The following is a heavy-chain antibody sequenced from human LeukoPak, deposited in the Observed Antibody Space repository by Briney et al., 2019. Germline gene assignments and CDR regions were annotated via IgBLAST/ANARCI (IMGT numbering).Heavy chain of an antibody. D-gene: IGHD3-22*01. CDR1: GYAFTGYY. V-gene: IGHV1-2*02. CDR3: ARDRSYYDSSGRFDY. CDR2: INPNSGVT. Sequence: ASVKVSRKASGYAFTGYYMHWVRQAPGQGLEWMGWINPNSGVTNYAQKFQGRVTMTRDTSISTAYMELSRLRSDDTAVYYCARDRSYYDSSGRFDYWGQGTLVTVSS. J-gene: IGHJ4*02.